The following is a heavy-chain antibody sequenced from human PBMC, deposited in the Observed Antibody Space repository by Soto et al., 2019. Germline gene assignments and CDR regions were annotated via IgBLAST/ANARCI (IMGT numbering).Heavy chain of an antibody. CDR3: ARSLLWFGEFTFDY. V-gene: IGHV3-23*01. J-gene: IGHJ4*02. CDR2: ISASVSIT. CDR1: GFTFSSYA. D-gene: IGHD3-10*01. Sequence: PGGSLRLSCAASGFTFSSYAMSWVRQAPGKGLEWVSAISASVSITYYADSVKGRFTISRHNSKNTLYLQMNSLRAEDTAVYYCARSLLWFGEFTFDYWGQGTLVTVSS.